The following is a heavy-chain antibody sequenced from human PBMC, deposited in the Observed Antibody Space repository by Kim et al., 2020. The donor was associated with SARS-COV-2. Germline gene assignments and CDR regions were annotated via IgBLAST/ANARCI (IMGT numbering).Heavy chain of an antibody. J-gene: IGHJ6*02. CDR3: AKGGDMDI. V-gene: IGHV3-30*18. CDR1: GFAFSTYG. Sequence: GGSLRLSCAASGFAFSTYGMHWVRQAPGRGLEWVSLITSDGGHKFYGDSVKGRVTVSRDNSKNTLYLQMDRLRVEDTAVYYCAKGGDMDIWGQGTTVTVS. CDR2: ITSDGGHK.